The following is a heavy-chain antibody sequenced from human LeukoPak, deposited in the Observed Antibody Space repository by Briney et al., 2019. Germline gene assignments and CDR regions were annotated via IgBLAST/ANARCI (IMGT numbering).Heavy chain of an antibody. CDR2: ISSSSSYI. V-gene: IGHV3-21*04. Sequence: GGSLRLSCAASGFTFSSYSMNWVRQAPGKGLEWVSSISSSSSYIYYADSVKGRFTISRDNAKNSLYLQMNSLRAEDVALYYCAKDTSRAGSLSPFDYWGRGTLVTVSS. CDR1: GFTFSSYS. J-gene: IGHJ4*02. D-gene: IGHD2-15*01. CDR3: AKDTSRAGSLSPFDY.